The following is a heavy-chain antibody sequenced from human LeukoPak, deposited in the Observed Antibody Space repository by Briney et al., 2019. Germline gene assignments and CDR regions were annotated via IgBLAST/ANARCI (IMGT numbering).Heavy chain of an antibody. CDR2: IYPGDSDT. CDR1: GYSFTSYW. J-gene: IGHJ4*02. Sequence: GESLKISCKGSGYSFTSYWIGWVRQMPGKGLEWMGIIYPGDSDTRYSPSFQGQVTISADKSISTAYLQWSSLKASDTAIYYCASITMVRGVIDGFDYWGQGTLVTVSS. D-gene: IGHD3-10*01. CDR3: ASITMVRGVIDGFDY. V-gene: IGHV5-51*01.